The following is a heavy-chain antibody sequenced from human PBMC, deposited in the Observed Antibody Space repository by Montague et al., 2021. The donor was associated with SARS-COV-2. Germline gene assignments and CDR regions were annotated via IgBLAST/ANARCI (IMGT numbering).Heavy chain of an antibody. D-gene: IGHD5-18*01. CDR3: ARGARQGYGYRLGSFDS. J-gene: IGHJ4*02. CDR2: INHSGST. CDR1: GGSFSGYN. Sequence: SETLSLTCAVYGGSFSGYNCNWIRQPPRKGLEWMWEINHSGSTNYNPSLTSRVTMSVDTSKNQFSLKLSSVTAADTAVYYCARGARQGYGYRLGSFDSWGQGTLVTVSS. V-gene: IGHV4-34*01.